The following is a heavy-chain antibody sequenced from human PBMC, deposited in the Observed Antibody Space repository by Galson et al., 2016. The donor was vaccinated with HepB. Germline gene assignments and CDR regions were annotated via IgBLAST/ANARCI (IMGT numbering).Heavy chain of an antibody. V-gene: IGHV6-1*01. D-gene: IGHD7-27*01. Sequence: CAISGDSVSSYSVGWNWIRQSPSRGLEWLGRTYYKSKFYTDYAQSVKSGIIISPDTSKNHVSLHLKTVTPEDTALYYCARGPTDWGPIDYWGPGTPVTVSS. J-gene: IGHJ4*02. CDR1: GDSVSSYSVG. CDR3: ARGPTDWGPIDY. CDR2: TYYKSKFYT.